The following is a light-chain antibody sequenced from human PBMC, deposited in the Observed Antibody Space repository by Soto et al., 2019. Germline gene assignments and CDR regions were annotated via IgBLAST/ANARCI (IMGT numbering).Light chain of an antibody. CDR2: DAS. CDR1: QGISTW. V-gene: IGKV1D-16*01. CDR3: QQYKSYPLT. J-gene: IGKJ4*01. Sequence: PITHSPSSLCPSVLYRVTSTCRASQGISTWLAWYQQKPEKAPKTLIFDASNLQSGVPSRFSGSGSGTDFTLTISSVQPEDFATYYCQQYKSYPLTFGGGTKVDIK.